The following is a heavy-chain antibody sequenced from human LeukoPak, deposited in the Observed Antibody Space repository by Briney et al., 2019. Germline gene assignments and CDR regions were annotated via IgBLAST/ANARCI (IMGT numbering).Heavy chain of an antibody. CDR2: ISSSSSYI. D-gene: IGHD4-17*01. CDR1: GFTFSSYS. Sequence: GGSLRLSCAASGFTFSSYSMNWVRQAPGKGLEWVSSISSSSSYIYYADSVKGRFTISGDNAKNSLYLQMNSLRAEDTAVYYCARKDGDYDQDDAFDIWGQGTMVTVSS. V-gene: IGHV3-21*01. CDR3: ARKDGDYDQDDAFDI. J-gene: IGHJ3*02.